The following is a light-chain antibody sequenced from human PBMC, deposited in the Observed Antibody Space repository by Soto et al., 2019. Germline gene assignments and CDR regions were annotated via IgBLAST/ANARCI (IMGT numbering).Light chain of an antibody. J-gene: IGLJ2*01. CDR1: SSDVGGYNY. V-gene: IGLV2-11*01. CDR3: CSYAGSYSVV. Sequence: QSALTQPRSVSGSPGQSVTISCTGTSSDVGGYNYVSWYQQHPGKAPKLMIYDVSKRPSGVPDRFSGSKSGNTASLTISGLQAEDEGHYYCCSYAGSYSVVFGGGTKVTVL. CDR2: DVS.